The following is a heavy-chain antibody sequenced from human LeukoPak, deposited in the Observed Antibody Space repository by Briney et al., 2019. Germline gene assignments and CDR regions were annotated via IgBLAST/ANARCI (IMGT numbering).Heavy chain of an antibody. CDR1: GGSISSYY. CDR3: ARETAAGPLDY. Sequence: PSETLSLTCTVSGGSISSYYWSWIRQPPGKGLEWIGYIHYSGSTNYNPSLKSRVTISVDTSKNQFSLKLSSVTAADTAVYYCARETAAGPLDYWGQGTLVTVSS. D-gene: IGHD6-13*01. CDR2: IHYSGST. V-gene: IGHV4-59*01. J-gene: IGHJ4*02.